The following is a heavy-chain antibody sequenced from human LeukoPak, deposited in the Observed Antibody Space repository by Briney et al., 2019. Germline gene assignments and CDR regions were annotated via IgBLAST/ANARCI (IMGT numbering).Heavy chain of an antibody. D-gene: IGHD2-2*01. V-gene: IGHV3-23*01. Sequence: GGSLRLSCAASGFTFSSYAMSWVRQAPGKGLEWVSAISGSGGSTYYADSVKGRFTISRDNSKNTLYLQMNSLRAEDTAVYYCAKGVGGYCSSTSCPPFDYWGQGTLVTVSS. CDR3: AKGVGGYCSSTSCPPFDY. CDR1: GFTFSSYA. CDR2: ISGSGGST. J-gene: IGHJ4*02.